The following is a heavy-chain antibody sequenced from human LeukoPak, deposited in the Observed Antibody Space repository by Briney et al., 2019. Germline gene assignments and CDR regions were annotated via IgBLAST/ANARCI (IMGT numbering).Heavy chain of an antibody. CDR1: GFTFSSYD. CDR2: ISGSAGST. CDR3: AKSYYYGSGRYYLSVFDI. V-gene: IGHV3-23*01. Sequence: GGSLRLSCAASGFTFSSYDMSWVRQAPGKGLEWVSGISGSAGSTYYADSVKGRFSISRDNSKNTLNLQMNSLRAEDTAVYYCAKSYYYGSGRYYLSVFDIWGQGTMVIVPS. D-gene: IGHD3-10*01. J-gene: IGHJ3*02.